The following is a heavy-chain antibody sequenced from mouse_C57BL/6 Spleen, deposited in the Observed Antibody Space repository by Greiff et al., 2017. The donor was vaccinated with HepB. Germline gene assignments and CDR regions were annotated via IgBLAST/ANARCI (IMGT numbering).Heavy chain of an antibody. V-gene: IGHV1-63*01. CDR3: ARKGGGLLRSFDY. D-gene: IGHD1-1*01. CDR1: GYTFTNYW. Sequence: VQLQESGAELVRPGPSVKMSCKASGYTFTNYWIGWAKQRPGHGLEWIGDIYPGGGYTNYNEKFKGKATLTADKSSSTAYMQFSSLTSEDSAIYYCARKGGGLLRSFDYWGQGTTLTVSS. J-gene: IGHJ2*01. CDR2: IYPGGGYT.